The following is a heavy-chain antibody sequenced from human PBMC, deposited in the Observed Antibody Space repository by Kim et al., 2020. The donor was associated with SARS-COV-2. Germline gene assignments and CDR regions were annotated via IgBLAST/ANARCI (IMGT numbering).Heavy chain of an antibody. CDR2: ISYDGSNK. D-gene: IGHD3-10*01. J-gene: IGHJ6*02. Sequence: GGSLRLSCAASGFTVSSNYMSWVRQAPGKGLEWVAVISYDGSNKYYADSVKGRFTISRDNSKNTLYLQMNSPRAEDTAVYYCAKESGSGSYYAWTYYYYGMDVWGQGTTVTVSS. CDR3: AKESGSGSYYAWTYYYYGMDV. CDR1: GFTVSSNY. V-gene: IGHV3-30*18.